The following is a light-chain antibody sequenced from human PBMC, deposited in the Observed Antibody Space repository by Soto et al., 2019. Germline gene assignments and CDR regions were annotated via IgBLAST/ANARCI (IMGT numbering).Light chain of an antibody. CDR2: QAS. V-gene: IGKV1-5*03. Sequence: DIQMTQSPSTLSASVGERVTITYRANQGISFWLAWYQQKPGKAPKVLIYQASTLESGVASRFSSSGSGTEFTLTIIVLQPDDFATYYCQHYQSYLWTFGQGTKVQIK. CDR1: QGISFW. J-gene: IGKJ1*01. CDR3: QHYQSYLWT.